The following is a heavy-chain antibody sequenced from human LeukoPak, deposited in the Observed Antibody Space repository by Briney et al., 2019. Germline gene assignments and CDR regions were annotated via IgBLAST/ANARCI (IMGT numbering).Heavy chain of an antibody. V-gene: IGHV3-48*03. J-gene: IGHJ4*02. CDR1: GFTFSSYE. Sequence: GRSLRLSCAAFGFTFSSYEMNWVRQAPGKGLEWVSYISNSGSTIYHADSVKGRFTVSRDNVKNSLYLQMNSLRAEDTAVYYCATMPGYFDSWGQGTLVTVSS. CDR2: ISNSGSTI. D-gene: IGHD2-2*01. CDR3: ATMPGYFDS.